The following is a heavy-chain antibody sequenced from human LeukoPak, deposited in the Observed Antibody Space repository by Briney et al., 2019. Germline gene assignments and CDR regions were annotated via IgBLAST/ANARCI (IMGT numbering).Heavy chain of an antibody. CDR1: GYNFRGYY. J-gene: IGHJ4*02. V-gene: IGHV1-2*02. D-gene: IGHD2-21*01. CDR3: ARDSRYCGGECYANQLPQNYFDS. CDR2: INPGSGGT. Sequence: ASVKVSCKASGYNFRGYYIHWVRQAPGQGLEWMGWINPGSGGTNFAQKFQGRVTMTRDTSISTAYMELSRLRSDDTAVYYCARDSRYCGGECYANQLPQNYFDSWGQGALVTVSS.